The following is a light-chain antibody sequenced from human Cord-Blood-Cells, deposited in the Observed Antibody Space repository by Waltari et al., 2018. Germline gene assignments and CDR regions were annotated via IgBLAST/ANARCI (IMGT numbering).Light chain of an antibody. V-gene: IGKV3-11*01. CDR1: QSVSSY. J-gene: IGKJ5*01. CDR3: QQRSNWPPSGIT. CDR2: DAS. Sequence: EIVLTQSPATLSLSPGERATLSCRASQSVSSYLAWYQQKPGQAPRLLIHDASNRATCSPARFSGSGSGTDFTLTISSLEPEDFAVYYCQQRSNWPPSGITFGQGTRLEIK.